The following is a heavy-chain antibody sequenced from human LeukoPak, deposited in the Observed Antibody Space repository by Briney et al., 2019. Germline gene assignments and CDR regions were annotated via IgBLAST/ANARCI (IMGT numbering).Heavy chain of an antibody. CDR2: ISGSGGST. J-gene: IGHJ4*02. CDR1: GFTFSSYA. D-gene: IGHD3-9*01. Sequence: PGGSLRLSCAASGFTFSSYAMSWVRQAPGKGLEWVSAISGSGGSTYYADSVKGRFTISRDNSKNTLYLQINSLRAEDTAVYYCARELSGYFDWLFFFDYWGQGTLVTVSS. CDR3: ARELSGYFDWLFFFDY. V-gene: IGHV3-23*01.